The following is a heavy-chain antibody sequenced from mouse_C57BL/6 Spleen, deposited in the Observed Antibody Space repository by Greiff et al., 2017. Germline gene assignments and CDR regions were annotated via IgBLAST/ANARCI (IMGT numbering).Heavy chain of an antibody. Sequence: EVQLQQSGPVLVKPGASVKMSCKASGYTFTDYYMNWVKQSHGKSLEWIGVINPYNGGTSYNQKFKGKATLTVEKSSSTAYMELNSLTSEDSAVYYCARSGYAEAMDYWGQGTSVTVSS. V-gene: IGHV1-19*01. D-gene: IGHD3-1*01. CDR3: ARSGYAEAMDY. CDR2: INPYNGGT. J-gene: IGHJ4*01. CDR1: GYTFTDYY.